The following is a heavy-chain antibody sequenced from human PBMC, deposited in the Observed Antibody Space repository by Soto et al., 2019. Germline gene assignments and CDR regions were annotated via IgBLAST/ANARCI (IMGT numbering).Heavy chain of an antibody. Sequence: PSQTLSLTCAISGDSVSSNSAAWNWIRLSPSRGLEWLARTYYRSRWYNDYAVSVRSRITVNPDTSKNQFSLQLTSVTPEDTAVYYCARGYWNPVSFDYWGQGTLVTVSS. D-gene: IGHD1-1*01. CDR3: ARGYWNPVSFDY. CDR1: GDSVSSNSAA. CDR2: TYYRSRWYN. V-gene: IGHV6-1*01. J-gene: IGHJ4*02.